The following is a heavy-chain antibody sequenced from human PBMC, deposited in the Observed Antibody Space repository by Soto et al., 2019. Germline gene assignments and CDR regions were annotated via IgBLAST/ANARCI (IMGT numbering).Heavy chain of an antibody. J-gene: IGHJ6*02. D-gene: IGHD3-10*01. CDR2: ISYDGILK. CDR3: AKDFKVSGGHYGSLNYYYAMDV. Sequence: GGSLRLSCAASGFTFSDFGMHWVRQAPGKGLEWVAIISYDGILKYYADSVKGRFTISRDTSKGAVYLQMNSLTPEDTAVYYCAKDFKVSGGHYGSLNYYYAMDVWGQGTTVTVS. CDR1: GFTFSDFG. V-gene: IGHV3-30*18.